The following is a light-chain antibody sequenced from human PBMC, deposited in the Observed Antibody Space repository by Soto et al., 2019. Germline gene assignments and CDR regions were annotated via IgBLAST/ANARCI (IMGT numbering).Light chain of an antibody. CDR3: SSYTSSSTVV. V-gene: IGLV2-14*01. CDR2: DVS. Sequence: QSALTQPASVSGSPGQSITISCTGTSSDVGGYNYVSWYQQHPGKAPKLMIYDVSNRPSGVSNRFSGSKSGNTASLTISGLQADGEADYYCSSYTSSSTVVFGGGTQLTVL. J-gene: IGLJ2*01. CDR1: SSDVGGYNY.